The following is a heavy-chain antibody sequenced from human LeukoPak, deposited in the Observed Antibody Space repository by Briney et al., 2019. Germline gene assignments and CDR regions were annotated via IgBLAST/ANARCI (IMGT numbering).Heavy chain of an antibody. Sequence: GASVKVPCKASGHSFTSHYMHWVRQAPGQGLEWLGLINPSGSSTLYAQKFQGRVTMTRDMSTTTDYMELSSLRSEDTAVYYCARGASYVTSQWFDPWGQGTQVTVSS. CDR2: INPSGSST. D-gene: IGHD2-21*02. V-gene: IGHV1-46*01. J-gene: IGHJ5*02. CDR3: ARGASYVTSQWFDP. CDR1: GHSFTSHY.